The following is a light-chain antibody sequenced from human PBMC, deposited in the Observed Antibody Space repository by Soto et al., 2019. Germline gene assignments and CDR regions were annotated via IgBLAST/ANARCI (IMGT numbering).Light chain of an antibody. V-gene: IGKV3-20*01. J-gene: IGKJ3*01. Sequence: EIVLTQSPGTMSSSPGERVTLFCRASQSIRSSYLAWFQQKPGQAPRLLIYGASNRATGIPDRFSGSGSGTDFTLTISRLEPEDFVVYYCQQYGSSPFTFGPGTKVDIK. CDR2: GAS. CDR1: QSIRSSY. CDR3: QQYGSSPFT.